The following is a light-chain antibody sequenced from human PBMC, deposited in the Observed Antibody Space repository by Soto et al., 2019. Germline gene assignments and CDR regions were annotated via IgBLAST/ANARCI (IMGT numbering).Light chain of an antibody. V-gene: IGKV3-20*01. CDR3: HQYETSPDT. CDR1: LSVSSY. CDR2: GAF. J-gene: IGKJ2*01. Sequence: EIVLTQSPTTLSLSPGEIATLSCRASLSVSSYLAWYQQKPGQAPRLLIYGAFTRATGIPDRFSGSGSGTDFPLTIAKVEPEDFAVYFCHQYETSPDTFGQGTKLEI.